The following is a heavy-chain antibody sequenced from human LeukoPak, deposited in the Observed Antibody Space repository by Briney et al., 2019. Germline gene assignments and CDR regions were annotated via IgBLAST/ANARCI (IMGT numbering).Heavy chain of an antibody. Sequence: GGSLRLSCAASGFTLDDNAMHWVRHVQGKGLEWVSGISWNSGSIGYADSVKGRFTISRDNSKNTVYLQMNNLRAEDTAVYYCARDRSLYVLPTSLDYWGQGTLVTVSS. CDR3: ARDRSLYVLPTSLDY. V-gene: IGHV3-9*01. J-gene: IGHJ4*02. CDR2: ISWNSGSI. D-gene: IGHD5/OR15-5a*01. CDR1: GFTLDDNA.